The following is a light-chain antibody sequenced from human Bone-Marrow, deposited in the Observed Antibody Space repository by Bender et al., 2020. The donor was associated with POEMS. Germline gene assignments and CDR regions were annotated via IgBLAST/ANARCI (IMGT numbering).Light chain of an antibody. CDR1: SSNIGAHA. CDR3: AAWDASLSAWV. J-gene: IGLJ3*02. CDR2: SSH. Sequence: QSVLTQPPSASGTPGQRVTISCSGGSSNIGAHAVNWYQHLPGTAPKLLIYSSHRRPSEVPDRFSGSRSGTSASLAISGLRSEDEADYYCAAWDASLSAWVFGGGTKVTVL. V-gene: IGLV1-47*02.